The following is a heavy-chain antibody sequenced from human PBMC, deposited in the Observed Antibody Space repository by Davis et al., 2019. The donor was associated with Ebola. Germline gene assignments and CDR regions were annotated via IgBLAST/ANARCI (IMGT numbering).Heavy chain of an antibody. J-gene: IGHJ4*02. CDR1: GFTFDGYT. D-gene: IGHD2-2*02. CDR2: VSWDGYST. CDR3: AKGAYTYHQFFFDY. V-gene: IGHV3-43*01. Sequence: GGSLRLSCAASGFTFDGYTMHWVRQSPGKGLEWVSLVSWDGYSTYYAESVKGRFTISRDNSKNSLYLQLNSLRTEDTAFYYCAKGAYTYHQFFFDYWGQGTLVTVSS.